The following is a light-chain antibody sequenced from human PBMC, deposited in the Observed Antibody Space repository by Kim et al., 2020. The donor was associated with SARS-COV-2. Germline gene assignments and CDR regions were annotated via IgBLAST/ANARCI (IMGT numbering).Light chain of an antibody. Sequence: APGKTALITCGGNDIGRKSVHWYQEKPGQAPVMVIYYNTDRPSGIPERLSGSNSGNTATLTINRVEAGDEAHYYCQVWDRSSDHVVFGGGTQLTVL. CDR2: YNT. V-gene: IGLV3-21*04. CDR3: QVWDRSSDHVV. J-gene: IGLJ2*01. CDR1: DIGRKS.